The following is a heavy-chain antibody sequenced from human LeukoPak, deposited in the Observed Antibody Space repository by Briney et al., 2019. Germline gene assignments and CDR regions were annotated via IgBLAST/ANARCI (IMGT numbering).Heavy chain of an antibody. Sequence: GGSLRLSCAASGFTVSSNYMTWVRQAPGKGLEWVSLIYTAGGTYYTDSVKGRFTISRHSSKNTLYLQMNSLRGEDTAVYYCARFLGRITISGVVPYGMDVWGQGTTVTVSS. CDR3: ARFLGRITISGVVPYGMDV. J-gene: IGHJ6*02. V-gene: IGHV3-53*04. CDR1: GFTVSSNY. CDR2: IYTAGGT. D-gene: IGHD3-3*01.